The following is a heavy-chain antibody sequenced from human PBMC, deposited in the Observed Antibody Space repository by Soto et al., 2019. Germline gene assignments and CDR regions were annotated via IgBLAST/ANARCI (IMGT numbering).Heavy chain of an antibody. CDR1: GFTFSSYW. J-gene: IGHJ1*01. V-gene: IGHV3-74*01. CDR2: INSDGSST. CDR3: ARASYGDYPAEYFQH. Sequence: EVQLVESGGGLVQPGGSLRLSCAASGFTFSSYWMHWVRQAPGKGLVWVSRINSDGSSTSYADSVKGRFTISRDNAKNTLYLQMNSLRAEDTAVYYCARASYGDYPAEYFQHWGQGTLVTVSS. D-gene: IGHD4-17*01.